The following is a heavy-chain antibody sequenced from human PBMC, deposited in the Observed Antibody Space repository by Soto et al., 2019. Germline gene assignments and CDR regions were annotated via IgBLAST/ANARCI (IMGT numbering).Heavy chain of an antibody. CDR3: ARGDCVGGPCYSLASSFYYYMDV. Sequence: EVQLVESGGGLVQPGGSLRLSCAASGFTFSNYWMYWVRQAPGKGLVWVSRSNSDGSVSSYADSVKGRLTISRDNVKNTLYLQMDSLRAEDTAVYYCARGDCVGGPCYSLASSFYYYMDVWGKGTTVSVFS. J-gene: IGHJ6*03. D-gene: IGHD2-15*01. V-gene: IGHV3-74*01. CDR2: SNSDGSVS. CDR1: GFTFSNYW.